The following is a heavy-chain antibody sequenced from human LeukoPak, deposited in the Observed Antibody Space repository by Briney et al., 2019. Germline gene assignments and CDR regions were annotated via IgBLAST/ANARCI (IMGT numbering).Heavy chain of an antibody. V-gene: IGHV1-69*06. Sequence: GASVKVSCKASGGTFSSYAISWVRQAPGQGLEWMGGIIPIFGTANYAQKFQGRVTITADKSTSTAYMELSSLRSEDTAVYYCARDRPGRYYDSSGYWSFGLSGYGLNRDDDAFDIWGQGTMVTVSS. CDR2: IIPIFGTA. CDR3: ARDRPGRYYDSSGYWSFGLSGYGLNRDDDAFDI. J-gene: IGHJ3*02. D-gene: IGHD3-22*01. CDR1: GGTFSSYA.